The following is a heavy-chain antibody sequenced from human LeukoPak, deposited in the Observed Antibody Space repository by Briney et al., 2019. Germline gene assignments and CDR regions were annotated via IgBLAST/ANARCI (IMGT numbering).Heavy chain of an antibody. V-gene: IGHV3-30*14. J-gene: IGHJ3*02. D-gene: IGHD5-24*01. Sequence: GGSLRLSCAASGFTFSSYAMHWVRQAPGKGLEWVAVISYDGSNKYYADSVKGRFTISRDNSKNTVYLQMNSLRAADTAVYYCHQLGTFDIWGQGTMVIVSS. CDR1: GFTFSSYA. CDR3: HQLGTFDI. CDR2: ISYDGSNK.